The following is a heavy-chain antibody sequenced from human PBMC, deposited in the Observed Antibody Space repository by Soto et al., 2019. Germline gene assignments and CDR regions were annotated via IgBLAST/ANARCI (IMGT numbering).Heavy chain of an antibody. Sequence: GGSLRLSCAASGFTFSSYAMSWVRQAPGKGLEWVSAISGSGGSTYYADSVKGRFTISRDNSKNTLYLQMNSLRAEDTAVYYCAKDYSVEYDSSGYYPYFDYWGQGTLVTVSS. CDR1: GFTFSSYA. D-gene: IGHD3-22*01. CDR3: AKDYSVEYDSSGYYPYFDY. CDR2: ISGSGGST. V-gene: IGHV3-23*01. J-gene: IGHJ4*02.